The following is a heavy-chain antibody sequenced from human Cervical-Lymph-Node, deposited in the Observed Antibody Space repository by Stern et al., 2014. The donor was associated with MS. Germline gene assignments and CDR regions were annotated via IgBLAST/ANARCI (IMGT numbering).Heavy chain of an antibody. CDR3: ARTTYDVEV. CDR1: GFSLSTTGMR. J-gene: IGHJ6*02. CDR2: IDWDDEK. V-gene: IGHV2-70*04. Sequence: VTLREFGPELMKPTQILTLTCTFSGFSLSTTGMRVSWMRQPPGKDLEWLGSIDWDDEKFYSTSLKTRLTISKDTSKNQVVLTMTNIDPVDTGTYYCARTTYDVEVWGPGTTVTVTS.